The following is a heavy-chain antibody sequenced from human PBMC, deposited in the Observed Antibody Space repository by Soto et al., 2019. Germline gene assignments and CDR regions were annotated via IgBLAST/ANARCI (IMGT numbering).Heavy chain of an antibody. Sequence: TSETLSLTCTVSGGSVSRVSYYWSWIRQSPGKGLEWIGYVYYSGSTNYNPSLKSRVTISVDTSKNQFSLKLRSVTAADTAVYYCAASISIFGVVPFWGQGTLVTSPQ. J-gene: IGHJ4*02. CDR2: VYYSGST. CDR3: AASISIFGVVPF. D-gene: IGHD3-3*01. V-gene: IGHV4-61*01. CDR1: GGSVSRVSYY.